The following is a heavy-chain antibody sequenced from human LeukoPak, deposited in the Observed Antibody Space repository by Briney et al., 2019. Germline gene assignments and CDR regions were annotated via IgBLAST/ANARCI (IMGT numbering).Heavy chain of an antibody. CDR3: AKARGEQNGGSNY. V-gene: IGHV3-23*01. J-gene: IGHJ4*02. CDR1: GFTFSSYA. CDR2: ISGSGGSI. D-gene: IGHD2-15*01. Sequence: GGSLRLSCAASGFTFSSYAMSWVRQAPGRGLEWVSSISGSGGSIYYADSVKGRFTISRDNSKNTLYLQMNSLRAEDTAVYYCAKARGEQNGGSNYWGQGTQVIVSS.